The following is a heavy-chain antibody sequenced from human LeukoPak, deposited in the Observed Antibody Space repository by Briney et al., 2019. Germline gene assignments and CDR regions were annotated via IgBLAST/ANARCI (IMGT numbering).Heavy chain of an antibody. V-gene: IGHV4-31*03. D-gene: IGHD3-10*01. CDR2: IYYSGST. J-gene: IGHJ4*02. CDR1: GGSISSGGYY. CDR3: AREQRMVRGVITLDY. Sequence: SQTLSLTCTVSGGSISSGGYYWSWIRQHPGKGLEWIGYIYYSGSTYYNPSLKSRVTISVDTSKNQFSLKLSSVAAADTAVYYCAREQRMVRGVITLDYWGQGTLVTVSS.